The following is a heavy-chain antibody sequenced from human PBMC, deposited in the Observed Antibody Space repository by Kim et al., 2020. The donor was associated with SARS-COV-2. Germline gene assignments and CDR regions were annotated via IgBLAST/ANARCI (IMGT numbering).Heavy chain of an antibody. CDR2: ISGSGGST. J-gene: IGHJ3*02. CDR3: ARNQDIVVVPAVFGNAFDI. D-gene: IGHD2-2*01. CDR1: GFTFSSYA. Sequence: GGSLRLSCAASGFTFSSYAMSWVRQAPGKGLEWVSAISGSGGSTYYADSVKGRFTISRDNSKNTLYLQMNSLRGEDTAVYYCARNQDIVVVPAVFGNAFDIWGPRKMVTVSS. V-gene: IGHV3-23*01.